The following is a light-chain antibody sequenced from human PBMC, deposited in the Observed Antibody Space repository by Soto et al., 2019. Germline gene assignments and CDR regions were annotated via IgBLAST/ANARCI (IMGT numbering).Light chain of an antibody. CDR3: QQYNTYFLT. Sequence: DIPMTQSPSTLSASVGDRVTITCRASQSVSSWLAWYQQKPGKAPKLLIYDASSLESGVPSRFSGSESGTEFTLTISSLQPDDFASYHCQQYNTYFLTFGGGTKVEIK. J-gene: IGKJ4*01. CDR1: QSVSSW. V-gene: IGKV1-5*01. CDR2: DAS.